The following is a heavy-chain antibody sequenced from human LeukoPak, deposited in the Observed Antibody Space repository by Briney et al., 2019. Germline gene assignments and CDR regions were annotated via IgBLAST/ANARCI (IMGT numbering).Heavy chain of an antibody. CDR2: ISGSGGST. CDR1: GFTFSSYA. J-gene: IGHJ4*02. CDR3: AKMVTMVRGVVSFDY. V-gene: IGHV3-23*01. D-gene: IGHD3-10*01. Sequence: GGSLRLSCAASGFTFSSYAMSWVRQAPGKGLEWVSAISGSGGSTYYADSVKGRFTISRDNSKNTLYLQMNSLRAEDAAVYYCAKMVTMVRGVVSFDYWGQGTLVTVSS.